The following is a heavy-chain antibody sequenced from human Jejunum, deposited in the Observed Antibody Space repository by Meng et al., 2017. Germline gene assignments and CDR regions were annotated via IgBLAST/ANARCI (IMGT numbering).Heavy chain of an antibody. D-gene: IGHD5-12*01. J-gene: IGHJ4*02. CDR3: AHRRRNSGYDNPYYFDF. V-gene: IGHV2-5*02. CDR2: TYWDDDK. CDR1: GFSLSTVGEA. Sequence: QITLKESGPPLVQPTQTLTLTCTFSGFSLSTVGEAVGWIRQPPGKALDWLALTYWDDDKRYSPSLKSRLTITKDTSKNQVVLTMAHMDPVDTATYYCAHRRRNSGYDNPYYFDFWGQGTLVTVSS.